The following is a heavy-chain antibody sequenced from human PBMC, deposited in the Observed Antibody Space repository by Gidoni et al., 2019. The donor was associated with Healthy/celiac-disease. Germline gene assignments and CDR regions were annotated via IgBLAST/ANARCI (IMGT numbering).Heavy chain of an antibody. CDR3: ARDSGVPAAMPRYYYYGMDV. Sequence: EVQLVESGGGLVKPGGSLSLSCSASGSTFSSYSLNWVRQAPGKGLEWVSSISSSSSYIYYADSVKGRFTISRDNAKNSLYLQMNSLRAEDTAVYYCARDSGVPAAMPRYYYYGMDVWGQGTTVTVSS. D-gene: IGHD2-2*01. CDR2: ISSSSSYI. J-gene: IGHJ6*02. V-gene: IGHV3-21*01. CDR1: GSTFSSYS.